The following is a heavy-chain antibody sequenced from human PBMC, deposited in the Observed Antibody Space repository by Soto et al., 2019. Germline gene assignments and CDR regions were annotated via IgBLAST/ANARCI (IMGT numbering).Heavy chain of an antibody. V-gene: IGHV1-46*01. D-gene: IGHD3-3*01. Sequence: QVQLVQSGAEVKKHGASVRISCKEPRYTFTSHYINWERQAPGQGLECMGVINPHGGSTIYAQQFRWRVSMNSDTFTSKVYMELRSLSSEDTAFYYCARSSGGNFGIIIEGTNWFDPWGQGTLVTVS. CDR3: ARSSGGNFGIIIEGTNWFDP. J-gene: IGHJ5*02. CDR1: RYTFTSHY. CDR2: INPHGGST.